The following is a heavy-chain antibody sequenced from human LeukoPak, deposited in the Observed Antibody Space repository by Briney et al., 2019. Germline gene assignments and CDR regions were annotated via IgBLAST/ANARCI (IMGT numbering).Heavy chain of an antibody. CDR1: GFSLYSYA. CDR2: ITNSGGTT. D-gene: IGHD1-26*01. CDR3: ARPYSGSYYFDC. J-gene: IGHJ4*02. Sequence: GGSLRLSCAASGFSLYSYAVNWVRQAPGKGLEWVSAITNSGGTTYYADSVKGRFTISRDNSKNTLFLQMHSLRVEDTAVYYCARPYSGSYYFDCWGQGTLVTVSS. V-gene: IGHV3-23*01.